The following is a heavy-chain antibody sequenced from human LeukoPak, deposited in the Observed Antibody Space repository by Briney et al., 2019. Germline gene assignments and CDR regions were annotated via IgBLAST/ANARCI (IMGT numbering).Heavy chain of an antibody. CDR2: IYSGGST. V-gene: IGHV3-66*01. CDR1: GFTVSSNY. CDR3: AKDPLAASPYYMDV. D-gene: IGHD2-15*01. J-gene: IGHJ6*03. Sequence: GGSLRLSCAASGFTVSSNYMSWVRQAPGKGLEWVSVIYSGGSTYYADSVKGRFTISRDNSKNTLYLQMNSLRAEDTAVYYCAKDPLAASPYYMDVWGKGTTVTVSS.